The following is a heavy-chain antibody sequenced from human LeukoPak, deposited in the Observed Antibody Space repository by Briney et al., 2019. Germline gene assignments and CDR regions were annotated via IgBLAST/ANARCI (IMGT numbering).Heavy chain of an antibody. V-gene: IGHV4-39*01. CDR1: GGSIGSSSYY. J-gene: IGHJ6*03. CDR2: IYYSGST. CDR3: ASARGGFGESSKYYSYYYMDV. D-gene: IGHD3-10*01. Sequence: PSETLSLTCTVSGGSIGSSSYYWGWIRQPPGKGLEWIGNIYYSGSTYFNPSLKSRVTISVDTSKNQFSLKLSAVTAADTAVYYCASARGGFGESSKYYSYYYMDVWGNGTTVTISS.